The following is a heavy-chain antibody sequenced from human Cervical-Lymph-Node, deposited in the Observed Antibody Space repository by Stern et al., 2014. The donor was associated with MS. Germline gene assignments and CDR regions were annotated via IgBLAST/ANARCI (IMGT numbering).Heavy chain of an antibody. D-gene: IGHD4/OR15-4a*01. CDR1: GSTFPSYA. CDR2: INTKTGNP. V-gene: IGHV7-4-1*02. Sequence: VQLVQSGSELKKPGASVKVSCKASGSTFPSYAMKWVRQAPGQGLAWRGWINTKTGNPTYAQGFTGRFVFSVDTSVSTAYLQISGLRAEDSAVYYCATVSRADYPYWGQGTLVTVSS. J-gene: IGHJ4*02. CDR3: ATVSRADYPY.